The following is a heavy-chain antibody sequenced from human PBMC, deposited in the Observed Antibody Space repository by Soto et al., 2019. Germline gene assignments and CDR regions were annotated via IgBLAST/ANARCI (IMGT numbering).Heavy chain of an antibody. CDR2: IYHTGSI. J-gene: IGHJ4*02. Sequence: SETLSLTCAVSGGSISSSNWWSWVRQSPGGGLEWIGEIYHTGSINYSPSFSSRLTISVDKSKNQFSLKLTSVTAADTAVYYCARREAAAGTEFDSWGQGTLVTVSS. V-gene: IGHV4-4*02. CDR3: ARREAAAGTEFDS. CDR1: GGSISSSNW. D-gene: IGHD6-13*01.